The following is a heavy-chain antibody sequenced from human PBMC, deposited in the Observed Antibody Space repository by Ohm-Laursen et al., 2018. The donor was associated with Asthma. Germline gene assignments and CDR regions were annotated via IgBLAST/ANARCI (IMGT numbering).Heavy chain of an antibody. Sequence: SLRLSCSASGFTFSSYAMSWVRQAPGKGLEWVSYISSSGSTIYYADSVKGRFTISRDSAKNSLYLQMNSLRAEDTAVYYCAVAQRLDYWGQGTLVTVSS. CDR3: AVAQRLDY. J-gene: IGHJ4*02. D-gene: IGHD2-2*01. CDR2: ISSSGSTI. V-gene: IGHV3-11*01. CDR1: GFTFSSYA.